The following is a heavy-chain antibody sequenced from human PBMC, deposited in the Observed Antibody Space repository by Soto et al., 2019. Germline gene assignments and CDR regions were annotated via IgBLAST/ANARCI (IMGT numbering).Heavy chain of an antibody. CDR2: ISGSGGST. Sequence: EVQLLESGGGLVQPGGSLRLSCAASGFTFSSYAMSWVRQAPGKGLEWVSAISGSGGSTYYADSVKVRFTISRDNSKNTLYLQINGLRAEDTAVYYCAKGRGGWYVNLVGRTEYLQHWGQGTLVTVSS. CDR1: GFTFSSYA. J-gene: IGHJ1*01. D-gene: IGHD6-19*01. CDR3: AKGRGGWYVNLVGRTEYLQH. V-gene: IGHV3-23*01.